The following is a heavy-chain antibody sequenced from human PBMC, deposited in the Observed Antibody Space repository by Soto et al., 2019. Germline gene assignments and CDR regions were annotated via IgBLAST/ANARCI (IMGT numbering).Heavy chain of an antibody. V-gene: IGHV1-18*01. CDR2: ISAYNGNT. Sequence: QVQLVQSGAEVKKPGASVKVSCKASGYTFTSYGISWVRQAPGQGLEWMGWISAYNGNTNYAQKLQGRVTMTTDTSTSTAYMGLRSPRSDDTAVYYCARECSTSGTHYYYYYMDVWGKGTTVTVCS. J-gene: IGHJ6*03. CDR3: ARECSTSGTHYYYYYMDV. CDR1: GYTFTSYG. D-gene: IGHD2-2*01.